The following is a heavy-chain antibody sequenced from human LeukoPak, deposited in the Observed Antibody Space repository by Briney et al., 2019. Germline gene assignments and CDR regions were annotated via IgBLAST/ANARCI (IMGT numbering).Heavy chain of an antibody. D-gene: IGHD6-19*01. Sequence: PGGSLRLSCAASGFTFSSYAMSWVRQAPGKGLEWVSAISGSGGSTYYADSVKGRFTMSRDNSKNTLYLQMNSLRADDTAIYYCARVGYSSGWFRNWGQGTPVTVSS. V-gene: IGHV3-23*01. CDR1: GFTFSSYA. J-gene: IGHJ4*02. CDR3: ARVGYSSGWFRN. CDR2: ISGSGGST.